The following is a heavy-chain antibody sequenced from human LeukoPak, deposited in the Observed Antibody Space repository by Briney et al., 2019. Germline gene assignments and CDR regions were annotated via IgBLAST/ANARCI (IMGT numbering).Heavy chain of an antibody. CDR3: AKDVIVAFDY. J-gene: IGHJ4*02. D-gene: IGHD2/OR15-2a*01. CDR2: IRYDGSNK. Sequence: GGTLSLSCAASGFTFSSYGRHWVRQAPGKGLEWVAFIRYDGSNKYYADSVKGRFTISRDNSKNTLYLQMNSLRAEDTAVYYCAKDVIVAFDYWGQGTLVTVSS. CDR1: GFTFSSYG. V-gene: IGHV3-30*02.